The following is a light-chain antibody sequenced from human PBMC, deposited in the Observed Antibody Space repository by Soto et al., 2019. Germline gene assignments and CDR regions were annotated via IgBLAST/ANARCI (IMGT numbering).Light chain of an antibody. CDR3: QQYYQWPSYT. CDR2: DAS. CDR1: QSVGSN. V-gene: IGKV3-15*01. Sequence: EIVMTQSPLTLSASPGERATFSCRASQSVGSNIAWYQQKPGQSPRLLVYDASTRATAIPARFSGSGSGTEFTLTINTLQPEDFAVYYCQQYYQWPSYTCGQGTKVDIK. J-gene: IGKJ2*01.